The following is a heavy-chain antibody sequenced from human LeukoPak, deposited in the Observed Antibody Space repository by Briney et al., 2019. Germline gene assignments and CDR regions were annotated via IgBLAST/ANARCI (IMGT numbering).Heavy chain of an antibody. CDR1: GFTFSSYG. CDR3: AKGDFWSFYGVDV. Sequence: PGGSLRLSCAASGFTFSSYGMHWVRQAPGKGLEWVAVISYDGSNKYYADSVKGRFTISRDNYKNTLYLQMNSLRAEDTAVYYCAKGDFWSFYGVDVWGQGTTVTVSS. D-gene: IGHD3-3*01. CDR2: ISYDGSNK. J-gene: IGHJ6*02. V-gene: IGHV3-30*18.